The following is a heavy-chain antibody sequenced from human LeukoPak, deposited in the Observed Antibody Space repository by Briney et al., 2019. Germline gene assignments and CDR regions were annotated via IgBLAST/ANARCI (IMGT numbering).Heavy chain of an antibody. D-gene: IGHD6-19*01. V-gene: IGHV4-34*01. CDR3: ARGRAVAGTPDYYYMDV. CDR1: GGSFSGYY. Sequence: PSDPLSLTCAVYGGSFSGYYWSWIRQPRGKGLEWIGQNNHSGSTNYHPSLKSRVTISVDTSKNQFSLKLNSLTAADTAVYYCARGRAVAGTPDYYYMDVWGKGTTVTVSS. CDR2: NNHSGST. J-gene: IGHJ6*03.